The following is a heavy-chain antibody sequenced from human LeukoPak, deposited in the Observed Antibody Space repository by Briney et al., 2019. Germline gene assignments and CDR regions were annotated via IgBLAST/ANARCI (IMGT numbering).Heavy chain of an antibody. D-gene: IGHD3-10*01. V-gene: IGHV1-24*01. J-gene: IGHJ6*03. CDR2: FDPEDGET. CDR1: GYTLTELS. Sequence: ASVKVSCKVSGYTLTELSMHWVRQAPGKGLEWMGGFDPEDGETIYAQKFQGRVTMTEDTSTDTAYMELSSLRSEDTAVYYCARARDRWFGEPDYYYYYMDVWGKGTTVTISS. CDR3: ARARDRWFGEPDYYYYYMDV.